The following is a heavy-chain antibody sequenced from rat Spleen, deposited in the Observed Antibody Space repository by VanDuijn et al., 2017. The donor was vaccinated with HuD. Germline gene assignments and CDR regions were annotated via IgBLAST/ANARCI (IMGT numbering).Heavy chain of an antibody. CDR1: GFSFSNYD. D-gene: IGHD1-11*01. CDR3: AKDTLGRLTTEGSYYGVWFAY. J-gene: IGHJ3*01. V-gene: IGHV5S23*01. CDR2: ITNSGGST. Sequence: EVQLVESGGGLVRPGRSLKLSCAASGFSFSNYDMAWVRQAPTEGLEWVASITNSGGSTYYRDSVKGRFTISRDNTKSTLSLQMDSLRSEDTATYYCAKDTLGRLTTEGSYYGVWFAYWGQGTLVTVSS.